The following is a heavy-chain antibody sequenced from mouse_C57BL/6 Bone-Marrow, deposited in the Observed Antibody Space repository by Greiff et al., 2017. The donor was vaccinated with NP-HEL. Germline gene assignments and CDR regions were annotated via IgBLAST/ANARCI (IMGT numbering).Heavy chain of an antibody. Sequence: QVQLQQPGAELVMPGASVKLSCKASGYNFTSYWMHWVKQRPGQGLEWIGEIDPSDSYTNYNQKFKGKSTLTVDKSSSTAYMQLSSLTSEDSAVYYCARGWGYYAMDYWGQGTSVTVSS. V-gene: IGHV1-69*01. J-gene: IGHJ4*01. D-gene: IGHD2-3*01. CDR1: GYNFTSYW. CDR3: ARGWGYYAMDY. CDR2: IDPSDSYT.